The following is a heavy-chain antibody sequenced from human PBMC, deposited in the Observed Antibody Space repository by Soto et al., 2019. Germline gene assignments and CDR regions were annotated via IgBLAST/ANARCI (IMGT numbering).Heavy chain of an antibody. V-gene: IGHV1-58*02. Sequence: ASVKVSCKASGFTFTSSAMQWVRQARGQRLEWIGWIVVGSGNTNYAQKFQERVTITRDMSTSTAYMELSSLRSEDTAVYYCAATTERYYYYYGMDVWGKGTTVTVSS. CDR2: IVVGSGNT. J-gene: IGHJ6*04. CDR1: GFTFTSSA. D-gene: IGHD4-17*01. CDR3: AATTERYYYYYGMDV.